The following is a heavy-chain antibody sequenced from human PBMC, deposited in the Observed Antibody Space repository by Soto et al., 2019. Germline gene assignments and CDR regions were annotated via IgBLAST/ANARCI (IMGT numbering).Heavy chain of an antibody. CDR1: GFTFSNVW. D-gene: IGHD6-19*01. J-gene: IGHJ4*02. Sequence: EVQLVESGGDLVKPGGSLRLSCAASGFTFSNVWMNWVRQAPGKGLEWVGRSKSKTDGGTIDYAAPVKGRFTISRDDSKNTLYLQMDSLKTDDTGVYYCSTIGRWKQCVEWGQGTLVTVSS. CDR3: STIGRWKQCVE. CDR2: SKSKTDGGTI. V-gene: IGHV3-15*07.